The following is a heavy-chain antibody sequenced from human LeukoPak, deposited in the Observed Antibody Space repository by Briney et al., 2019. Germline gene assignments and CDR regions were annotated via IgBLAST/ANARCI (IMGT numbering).Heavy chain of an antibody. V-gene: IGHV4-34*01. CDR3: TRMTTGHDY. J-gene: IGHJ4*02. CDR2: INHSGYT. Sequence: SETLSPTCAVSGVSFDDYYWSWVRQTPGKGLEWIGEINHSGYTNDNPSLKSRVTLSIDTSRKQFSLNLRSVTVADAGTYYCTRMTTGHDYWGQGNLVSVSS. CDR1: GVSFDDYY. D-gene: IGHD1-14*01.